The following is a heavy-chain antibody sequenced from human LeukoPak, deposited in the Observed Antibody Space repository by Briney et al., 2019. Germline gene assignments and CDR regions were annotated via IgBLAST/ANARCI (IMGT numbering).Heavy chain of an antibody. V-gene: IGHV1-2*02. CDR2: INPNSGGT. CDR3: ARTYSSSWYTPYYFDY. Sequence: ASVKVSCKASGYTFTGYYMRWVRQAPGQGLEWMGWINPNSGGTNYAQKFQGRVTMTRDTSISTAYMELSRLRSDDTAVYYCARTYSSSWYTPYYFDYWGQGTLVTVSS. J-gene: IGHJ4*02. D-gene: IGHD6-13*01. CDR1: GYTFTGYY.